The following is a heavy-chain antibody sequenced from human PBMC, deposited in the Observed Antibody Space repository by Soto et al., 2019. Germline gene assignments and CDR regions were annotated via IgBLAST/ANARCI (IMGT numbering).Heavy chain of an antibody. V-gene: IGHV4-31*03. J-gene: IGHJ4*02. D-gene: IGHD3-22*01. CDR1: GGSISSGGYY. CDR3: ARAGTGVYDSSGYFDY. Sequence: SETLSLTCTVSGGSISSGGYYWSWIRQHPGKGLEWIGYIYYSGSTYYNPSLKSRVTISVDTSKNQFSLKLSSVTAADTAVYYCARAGTGVYDSSGYFDYWGQGTLVTVSS. CDR2: IYYSGST.